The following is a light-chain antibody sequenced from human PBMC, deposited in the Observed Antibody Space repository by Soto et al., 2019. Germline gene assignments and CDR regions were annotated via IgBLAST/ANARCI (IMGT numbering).Light chain of an antibody. CDR2: DTS. V-gene: IGKV3-20*01. Sequence: PGERATVSCRASQSVGGSSLAWYQQRPGQAPRLLIYDTSKRATGIPDRFSGSGSGTDFTLTISRLEPEDFAVYYCQQYQNSPRTFGQGSKVDIK. CDR1: QSVGGSS. J-gene: IGKJ1*01. CDR3: QQYQNSPRT.